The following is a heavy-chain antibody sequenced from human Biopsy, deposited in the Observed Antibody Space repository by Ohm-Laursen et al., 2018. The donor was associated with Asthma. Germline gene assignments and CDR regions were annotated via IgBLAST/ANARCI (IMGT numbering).Heavy chain of an antibody. V-gene: IGHV4-61*05. CDR2: VYYSGST. Sequence: SDTLSLTCTVSGGSISNSNYYWGWIRQPPGKGLESIGHVYYSGSTNYNPSLKSRVTMSLDTSKNQFSLRLTSVTPADTAVYYCARLADCSGGACYSYGWFDPWGQGTRVTVSS. CDR1: GGSISNSNYY. CDR3: ARLADCSGGACYSYGWFDP. J-gene: IGHJ5*02. D-gene: IGHD2-15*01.